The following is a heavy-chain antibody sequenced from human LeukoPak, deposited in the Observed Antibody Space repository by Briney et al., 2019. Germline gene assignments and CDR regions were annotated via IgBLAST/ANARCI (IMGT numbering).Heavy chain of an antibody. CDR3: ARLWSGYYLDAFDI. CDR1: GFTFSSYW. J-gene: IGHJ3*02. V-gene: IGHV3-7*03. CDR2: IKQDGSEK. Sequence: GGSLRLSCAASGFTFSSYWMSWVRQAPGKGLEWVANIKQDGSEKYYVDSVKGRFTISRDNAKNSLYLQMNSLRAEDTAVYYCARLWSGYYLDAFDIWGQGTMVPVSS. D-gene: IGHD3/OR15-3a*01.